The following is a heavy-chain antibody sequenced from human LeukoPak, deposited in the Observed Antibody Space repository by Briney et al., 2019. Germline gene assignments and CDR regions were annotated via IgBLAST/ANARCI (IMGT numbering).Heavy chain of an antibody. Sequence: PGRSLRLSCAASGFTFSSYAMHWVRQAPGKGLEWVAVISYDGSNKYYADSVKGRFTISRDNSKNTLYLQMNSQRAEDTAVYYCARGLATYYDFWSGYMKYYYYYGMDVWGQGTTVTVSS. CDR2: ISYDGSNK. CDR1: GFTFSSYA. CDR3: ARGLATYYDFWSGYMKYYYYYGMDV. J-gene: IGHJ6*02. D-gene: IGHD3-3*01. V-gene: IGHV3-30*04.